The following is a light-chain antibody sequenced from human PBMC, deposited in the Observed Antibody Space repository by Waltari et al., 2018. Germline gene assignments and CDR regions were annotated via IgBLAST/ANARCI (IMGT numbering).Light chain of an antibody. V-gene: IGLV1-51*01. J-gene: IGLJ3*02. Sequence: QSVLTQPPSVSAAPGQKVTISCSGGSSTIGTHFLYSYQQLPGTAPKLLIYHDNKRPSGIPDRSSASKSGTSATLGITGLQTGDEADYYCGTWDTSLSAGVFGGGTKLTVL. CDR3: GTWDTSLSAGV. CDR2: HDN. CDR1: SSTIGTHF.